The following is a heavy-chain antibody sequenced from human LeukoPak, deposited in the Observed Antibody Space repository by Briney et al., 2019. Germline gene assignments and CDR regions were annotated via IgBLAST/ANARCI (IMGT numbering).Heavy chain of an antibody. CDR3: ARVLNWFDP. CDR2: INHSGST. V-gene: IGHV4-34*01. CDR1: GGSFSGYY. Sequence: SETLSLTCAVYGGSFSGYYWSWIRQPPGKGLEWIGEINHSGSTNYNPSLKSRVIISVDTSKNQFSLKLSSVTAADTAVYYCARVLNWFDPWGQGTLVTVSS. J-gene: IGHJ5*02.